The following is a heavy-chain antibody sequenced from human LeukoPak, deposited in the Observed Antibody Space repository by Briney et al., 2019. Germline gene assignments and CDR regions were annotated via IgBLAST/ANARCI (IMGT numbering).Heavy chain of an antibody. V-gene: IGHV1-2*02. D-gene: IGHD2-2*02. CDR2: INPNSGGT. J-gene: IGHJ5*02. Sequence: GASVKVSCKASGYTFSNYAMHWVRQAPGQRLEWMGWINPNSGGTNYAQKFQGRVTMTRDTSISTAYMELSRLRSDDTAVYYCARDGGDIVVVPAAINWFDPWGQGTLVTVSS. CDR1: GYTFSNYA. CDR3: ARDGGDIVVVPAAINWFDP.